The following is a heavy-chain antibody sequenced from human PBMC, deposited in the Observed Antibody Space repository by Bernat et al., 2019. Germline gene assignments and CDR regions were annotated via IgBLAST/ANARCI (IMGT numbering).Heavy chain of an antibody. J-gene: IGHJ6*03. CDR3: TTKYSYYMDV. CDR1: GFTFSGSA. CDR2: IRNKTNNYAT. V-gene: IGHV3-73*02. Sequence: EVQLVESGGDLVQPGGSLKLSCAASGFTFSGSAMHWVRQASGKGLEWVGRIRNKTNNYATAYGASVKGRFTISRDDSKNTAYLEMNTLKTEDTAVYYCTTKYSYYMDVWGKGTTVTVSS.